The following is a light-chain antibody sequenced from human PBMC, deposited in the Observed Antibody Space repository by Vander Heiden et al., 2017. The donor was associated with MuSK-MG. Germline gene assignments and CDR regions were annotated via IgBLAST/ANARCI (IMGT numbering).Light chain of an antibody. J-gene: IGKJ1*01. CDR1: QSISNY. CDR2: AAS. CDR3: QQSSSTPWT. V-gene: IGKV1-39*01. Sequence: DIQLTQSPSSLSVSVGDRVTITCRASQSISNYLNWYQQKPGKAPKRLMYAASSLQSGVPSRFRGSGSGTDFTLTISSLQPEDFATYYCQQSSSTPWTCAQGAKVEI.